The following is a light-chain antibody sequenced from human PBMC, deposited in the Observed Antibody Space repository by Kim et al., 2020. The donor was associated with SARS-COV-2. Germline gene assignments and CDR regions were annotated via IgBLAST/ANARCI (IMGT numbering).Light chain of an antibody. J-gene: IGKJ4*01. V-gene: IGKV1-27*01. CDR1: QGIRNY. CDR2: AAS. CDR3: QKYNSAPLT. Sequence: SAPVGDRVTITGRARQGIRNYLAWYQQKPGKVPKLLIYAASTLQSGVPSRFSGSGSGTDFTLTISSLQPEDVATYYCQKYNSAPLTFGGGTKLEI.